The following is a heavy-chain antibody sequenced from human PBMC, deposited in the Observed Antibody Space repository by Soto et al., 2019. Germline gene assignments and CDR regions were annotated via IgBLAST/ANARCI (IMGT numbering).Heavy chain of an antibody. V-gene: IGHV6-1*01. D-gene: IGHD1-1*01. CDR1: GDTVSSNSAT. CDR2: TYYRSQWYS. Sequence: SQTLSLTCAISGDTVSSNSATWNWIRQSPSRGLEWLGRTYYRSQWYSDYALSVKSRITINPDTTKNQFSLHLNSVTPEDTAVSYCARNEQREADPFDYWGQGTLVTVSS. J-gene: IGHJ4*02. CDR3: ARNEQREADPFDY.